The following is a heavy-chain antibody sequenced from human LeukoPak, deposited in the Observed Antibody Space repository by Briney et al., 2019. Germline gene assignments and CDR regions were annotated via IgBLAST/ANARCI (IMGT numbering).Heavy chain of an antibody. CDR2: INQDGTGK. CDR1: GFTFTSHW. V-gene: IGHV3-7*01. J-gene: IGHJ5*02. Sequence: PGGSLRLSCVASGFTFTSHWMSWVRQAPGKGLEWVANINQDGTGKHYVDSVKGRFTISRDNAKNSQFLQMNSLRAEDTAVYCARDQLDPWGPGTLVTVSS. CDR3: ARDQLDP.